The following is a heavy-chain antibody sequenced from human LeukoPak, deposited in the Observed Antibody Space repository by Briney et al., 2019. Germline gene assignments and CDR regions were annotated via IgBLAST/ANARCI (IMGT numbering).Heavy chain of an antibody. V-gene: IGHV1-18*01. CDR3: ARTMVTTFSDAFDI. CDR2: ISAYNGNT. J-gene: IGHJ3*02. CDR1: GYTFTSSG. D-gene: IGHD4-17*01. Sequence: ASVKDSCKASGYTFTSSGISWVRQAPGQGLEWMGWISAYNGNTKYAQKFQGRVTMTTDTSTSTAYMELRSLRSDDTAVYYCARTMVTTFSDAFDIWGQGTMVIVSS.